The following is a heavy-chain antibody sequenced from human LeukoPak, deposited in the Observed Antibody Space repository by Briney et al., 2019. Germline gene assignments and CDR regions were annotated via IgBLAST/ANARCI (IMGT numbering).Heavy chain of an antibody. CDR3: AKALSGYTRGGVDY. Sequence: GGSLRLSCAASGFTFSSYEMNWVRQAPGKGLQWVSYISSRGSTIYYADSVKGRFTISRDNSKNTLYLQMNSLQTEDTALYYCAKALSGYTRGGVDYWGQGTLVTVSS. CDR2: ISSRGSTI. D-gene: IGHD6-13*01. J-gene: IGHJ4*02. CDR1: GFTFSSYE. V-gene: IGHV3-48*03.